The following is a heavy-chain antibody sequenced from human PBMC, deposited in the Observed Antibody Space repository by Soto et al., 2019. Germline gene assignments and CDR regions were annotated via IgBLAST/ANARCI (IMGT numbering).Heavy chain of an antibody. CDR1: VGTFSSYA. J-gene: IGHJ6*02. V-gene: IGHV1-69*13. D-gene: IGHD6-13*01. CDR2: IIPIFGTA. Sequence: AVNVSCKASVGTFSSYAISWVGQAPGQGREGMGGIIPIFGTANYAQKFKGRVTITADESTSTAYMELSSLRSEDTAGYYCARERADSSCCFYGMDVWGQGNTVTVSS. CDR3: ARERADSSCCFYGMDV.